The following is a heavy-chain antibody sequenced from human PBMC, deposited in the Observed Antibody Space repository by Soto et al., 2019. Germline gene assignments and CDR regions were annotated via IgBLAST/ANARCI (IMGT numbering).Heavy chain of an antibody. D-gene: IGHD6-13*01. Sequence: PGESLKISCKGSGYSFTSYWISWVRQAPGQGLEWMGWISTYNGNTNYAQRRQDRVTITTNTSTSTVYMELRSLRSDDTAVYYCARDLLAVGGPRYGMDVWGQGTTVTVSS. V-gene: IGHV1-18*04. J-gene: IGHJ6*02. CDR1: GYSFTSYW. CDR2: ISTYNGNT. CDR3: ARDLLAVGGPRYGMDV.